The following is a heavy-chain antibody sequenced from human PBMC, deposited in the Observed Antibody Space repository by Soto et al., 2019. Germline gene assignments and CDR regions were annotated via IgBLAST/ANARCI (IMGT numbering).Heavy chain of an antibody. CDR1: GFTFSSYA. CDR3: AKSRVFIGAIVTLLDS. V-gene: IGHV3-23*01. CDR2: ISNNGDTA. Sequence: GGSLRLSCAASGFTFSSYAMVWVRQAAEKGLEWVASISNNGDTAYYADSVKGRFTISRGNSENTLYLQMNGLRADDTALYFCAKSRVFIGAIVTLLDSCRQGTQVTVSS. D-gene: IGHD3-16*02. J-gene: IGHJ4*02.